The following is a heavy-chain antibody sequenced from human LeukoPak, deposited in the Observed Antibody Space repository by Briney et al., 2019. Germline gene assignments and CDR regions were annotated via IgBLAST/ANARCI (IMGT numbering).Heavy chain of an antibody. CDR2: ISAYNGNT. Sequence: ASVKVSCKASGYTFTSYGISWVRQAPGQGLGWMGWISAYNGNTNYAQKLQGRVTMTTDTSTSTAYMELRSLRSDDTAVYYCARVPGYYDFWSGYCDYWGQGTLVTVSS. D-gene: IGHD3-3*01. CDR1: GYTFTSYG. J-gene: IGHJ4*02. V-gene: IGHV1-18*01. CDR3: ARVPGYYDFWSGYCDY.